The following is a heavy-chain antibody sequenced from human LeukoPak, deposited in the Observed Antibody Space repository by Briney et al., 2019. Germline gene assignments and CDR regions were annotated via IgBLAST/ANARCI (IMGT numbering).Heavy chain of an antibody. J-gene: IGHJ4*02. CDR1: GGSFSGYY. Sequence: PSETLSLTCAVYGGSFSGYYWSWIRQPPGKGLEWIGEINHSGSTNYNPSLKSRLSISEDTSKNHISLKVTSVTAADTAVYYCATGNNTAADYWGQGTLVTVSS. V-gene: IGHV4-34*01. CDR3: ATGNNTAADY. CDR2: INHSGST. D-gene: IGHD1-1*01.